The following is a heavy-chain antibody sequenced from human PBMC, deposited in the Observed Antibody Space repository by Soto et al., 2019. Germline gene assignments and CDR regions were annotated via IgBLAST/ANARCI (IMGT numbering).Heavy chain of an antibody. J-gene: IGHJ3*02. CDR3: ARAHRYYDYPDI. D-gene: IGHD3-22*01. Sequence: QVQLQESGPGLVKASQTLSLTCTVSGASVNSGDYYWSWVRQPPGRGLEWIGYLHYSETIYYNPSLKSRVQTFVDTCKNQFSLEVSSVTAADTAVYYCARAHRYYDYPDIWGQGTTVTVSS. V-gene: IGHV4-30-4*01. CDR2: LHYSETI. CDR1: GASVNSGDYY.